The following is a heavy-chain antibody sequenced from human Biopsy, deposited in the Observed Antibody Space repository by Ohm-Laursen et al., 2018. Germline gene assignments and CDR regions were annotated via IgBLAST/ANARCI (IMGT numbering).Heavy chain of an antibody. D-gene: IGHD3-16*01. V-gene: IGHV4-31*03. J-gene: IGHJ4*02. CDR2: VHKSGNT. Sequence: TLSLTCTVSGVSMNTGTYYWTWIRQNPATGLEWIGYVHKSGNTLYNPSLKSRLSISMDTSRNQFSLKLTSVTAADTALYYCTRAGGGKIYGLWGQGTLVTVSS. CDR1: GVSMNTGTYY. CDR3: TRAGGGKIYGL.